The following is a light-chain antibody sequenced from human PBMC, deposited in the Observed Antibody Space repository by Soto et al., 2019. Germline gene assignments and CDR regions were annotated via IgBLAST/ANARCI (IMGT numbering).Light chain of an antibody. V-gene: IGKV3-20*01. J-gene: IGKJ1*01. CDR1: QRVASD. CDR2: DAS. CDR3: QQYLNSPRT. Sequence: VLTQSPGTLSFSPGEGATLSCRASQRVASDLAWYLQKPGQPPTLLIYDASIRATGIPDRISGSGSERDFTLTISRLEPEDAAVYYCQQYLNSPRTFGQGTKVDIK.